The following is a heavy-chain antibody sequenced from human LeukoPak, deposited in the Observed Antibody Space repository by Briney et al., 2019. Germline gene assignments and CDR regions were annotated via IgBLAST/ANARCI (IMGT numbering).Heavy chain of an antibody. J-gene: IGHJ5*02. CDR3: ARWQYTISSGWFDP. V-gene: IGHV4-59*08. D-gene: IGHD6-6*01. CDR1: GGPNSSRY. Sequence: SETLSLTCTLSGGPNSSRYWSWIRQPPGKGLEWIGSIYYSGGTNYNPSLQGRVSISVDTSKIQFSLKLSSVTAADTAVYYCARWQYTISSGWFDPWGQGTLVTVSS. CDR2: IYYSGGT.